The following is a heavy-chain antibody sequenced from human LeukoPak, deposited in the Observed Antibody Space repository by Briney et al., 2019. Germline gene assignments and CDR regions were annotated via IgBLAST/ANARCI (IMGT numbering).Heavy chain of an antibody. J-gene: IGHJ6*03. Sequence: SETLSLTCTVSGGSISSYYWSWIRQPPGKGLEWIGYIYYSGSTTYNPSLKSRITMSVDTSKNQFSLKLSSVTAADTAVYYCARGSISFWSGYEYYYYMDVWGKGTTVTVSS. CDR1: GGSISSYY. V-gene: IGHV4-59*01. CDR2: IYYSGST. D-gene: IGHD3-3*01. CDR3: ARGSISFWSGYEYYYYMDV.